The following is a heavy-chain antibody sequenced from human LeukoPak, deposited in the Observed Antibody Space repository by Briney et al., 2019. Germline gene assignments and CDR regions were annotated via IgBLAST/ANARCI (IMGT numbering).Heavy chain of an antibody. CDR1: GVSFSAYY. D-gene: IGHD3-22*01. CDR2: INHSGST. V-gene: IGHV4-34*01. CDR3: ARIPHYYDSSGHDGPFDY. J-gene: IGHJ4*02. Sequence: SETLSLTCAVYGVSFSAYYWSWIRQSPGKGLEWIGEINHSGSTNYNPSLKSRVTISVDTSKNQFSLKLSSVTAADTAVYYCARIPHYYDSSGHDGPFDYWGQGTLVTVSS.